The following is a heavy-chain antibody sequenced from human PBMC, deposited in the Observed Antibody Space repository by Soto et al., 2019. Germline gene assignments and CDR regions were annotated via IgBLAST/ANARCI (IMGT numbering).Heavy chain of an antibody. Sequence: GWSLRLSCASSVFTFISYSMNWVRQAPGKGLEWVSSISSSSSYIYYADSVKGRFTIPRDNAKNSLYLQMNSLRAEDTAVYYCASDSGYPWFDPWGQGTLVTVSS. CDR3: ASDSGYPWFDP. J-gene: IGHJ5*02. D-gene: IGHD5-12*01. V-gene: IGHV3-21*01. CDR2: ISSSSSYI. CDR1: VFTFISYS.